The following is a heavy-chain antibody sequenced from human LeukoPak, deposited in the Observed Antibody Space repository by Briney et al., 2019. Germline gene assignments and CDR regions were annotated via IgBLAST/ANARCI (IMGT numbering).Heavy chain of an antibody. D-gene: IGHD6-13*01. J-gene: IGHJ4*02. CDR1: GFTFSDYY. V-gene: IGHV3-11*01. CDR3: ARGIAAAGTALYN. Sequence: GGSLRLSCAASGFTFSDYYMSWIRQAPGKGLEWVSYISSSGSTIYYADSVKGRFTISRDNAKNTLYLQINSLRAEDTAVYYCARGIAAAGTALYNWGQGTLLTVSS. CDR2: ISSSGSTI.